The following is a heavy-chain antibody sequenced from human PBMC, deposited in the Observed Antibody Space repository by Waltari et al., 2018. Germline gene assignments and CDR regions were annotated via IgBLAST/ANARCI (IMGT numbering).Heavy chain of an antibody. CDR1: GFTFTKAW. Sequence: EVQVVESGGGLVKLGGSLRLSCVVSGFTFTKAWMSWCRQAPGQGREGVGRIKSEGDGGTRDYSAPLKGRISLSRDDSKNTVYLQMNTLKPEDTAVYLCATDYGDFLGVWGTGTTVTVFS. D-gene: IGHD3-10*01. CDR3: ATDYGDFLGV. J-gene: IGHJ6*04. CDR2: IKSEGDGGTR. V-gene: IGHV3-15*01.